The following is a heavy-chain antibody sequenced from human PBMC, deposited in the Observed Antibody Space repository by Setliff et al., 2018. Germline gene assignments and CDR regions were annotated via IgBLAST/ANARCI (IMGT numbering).Heavy chain of an antibody. CDR1: GFTFSSYS. CDR3: AKDIVVVPAATFDFWSGSYYMDV. V-gene: IGHV3-48*01. Sequence: PGGSLRLSCAASGFTFSSYSMNWVRQAPGKGLEWVSYISSSSSTIYYADSVKGRFTISRDNAKNSLYLQMNSLRAEDTAVYYCAKDIVVVPAATFDFWSGSYYMDVWGKGTTVTVSS. J-gene: IGHJ6*03. CDR2: ISSSSSTI. D-gene: IGHD2-2*01.